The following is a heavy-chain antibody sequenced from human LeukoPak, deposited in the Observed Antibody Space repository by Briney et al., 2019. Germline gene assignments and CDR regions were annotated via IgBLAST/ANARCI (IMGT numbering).Heavy chain of an antibody. CDR2: IYNSGST. V-gene: IGHV4-39*07. D-gene: IGHD5-18*01. J-gene: IGHJ4*02. Sequence: SETLSLTCSVSGGSISNNNYYWGWIRQPPGKGLEWIGSIYNSGSTYYNPSLKSRVTISVDTPKNQFSLKLSSVTAADTAVYYCARGRYSYGPGMAYWGQGTLVTVSS. CDR3: ARGRYSYGPGMAY. CDR1: GGSISNNNYY.